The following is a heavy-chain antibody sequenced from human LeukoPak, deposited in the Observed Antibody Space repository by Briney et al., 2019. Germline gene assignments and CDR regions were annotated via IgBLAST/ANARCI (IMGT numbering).Heavy chain of an antibody. CDR3: ARDYYGWGSYGYFDY. V-gene: IGHV3-30-3*01. J-gene: IGHJ4*02. D-gene: IGHD3-10*01. CDR2: ISYDGSNK. CDR1: GFTFSSYA. Sequence: GGSLRLSCAASGFTFSSYAMHWVCQAPGKWLEWVAVISYDGSNKYYADSVKGRFTISRENSKNTVYLQMNSLRAEDTALYYCARDYYGWGSYGYFDYWGQGTLVTVSS.